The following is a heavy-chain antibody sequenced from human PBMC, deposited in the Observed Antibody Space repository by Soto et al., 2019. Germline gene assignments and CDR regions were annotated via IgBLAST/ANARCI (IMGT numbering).Heavy chain of an antibody. CDR2: ISSSSSYI. Sequence: EVQLVESGGGLVKPGGSLRLSCAASGFTFSSYSMNWVRQAPGKGLEWVSSISSSSSYIYYADSVKGRFTISRDNAKNSLYLQMNSLRAEDTAVYYCARGLPTLPYSSSWKDAFDIWGQGTMVTVSS. J-gene: IGHJ3*02. D-gene: IGHD6-13*01. CDR3: ARGLPTLPYSSSWKDAFDI. CDR1: GFTFSSYS. V-gene: IGHV3-21*01.